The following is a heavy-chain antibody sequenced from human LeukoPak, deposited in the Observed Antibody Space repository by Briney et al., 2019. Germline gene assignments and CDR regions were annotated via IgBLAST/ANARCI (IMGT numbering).Heavy chain of an antibody. V-gene: IGHV1-2*02. CDR2: INPNNGAI. CDR1: GYTFTGYY. D-gene: IGHD3-22*01. J-gene: IGHJ6*02. CDR3: ARDRLGLSSPGYYYFGMDV. Sequence: ASVKVSCKASGYTFTGYYMQWVRQAPAQGLEWMGWINPNNGAILYAKRFQGRVIMTRDTSTSTAYMEVRILRSDDTAVYCCARDRLGLSSPGYYYFGMDVWGAGTKVTVS.